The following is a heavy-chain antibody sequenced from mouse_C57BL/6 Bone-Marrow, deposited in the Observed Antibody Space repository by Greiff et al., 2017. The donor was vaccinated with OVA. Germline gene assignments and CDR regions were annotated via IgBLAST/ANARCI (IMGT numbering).Heavy chain of an antibody. V-gene: IGHV1-64*01. J-gene: IGHJ2*01. Sequence: QVQLKQPGAELVKPGASVTLSCKASGYTFTSYWMHWVKQRPGQGLEWIGMIHPNSGSTNYTEKFQSKATLTVDKSSSTAYMQLSSRTSEVAAVYYCAGTWYFYYWGQGTTLTVSS. CDR2: IHPNSGST. D-gene: IGHD4-1*01. CDR3: AGTWYFYY. CDR1: GYTFTSYW.